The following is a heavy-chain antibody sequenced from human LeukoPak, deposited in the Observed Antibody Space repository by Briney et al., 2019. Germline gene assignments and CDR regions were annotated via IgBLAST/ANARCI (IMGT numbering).Heavy chain of an antibody. D-gene: IGHD3-22*01. CDR1: GGSISSSSYY. CDR3: ARAYYYDSSGYYLMGYYFDY. J-gene: IGHJ4*02. Sequence: SETLSLTCTVSGGSISSSSYYWGWIRQPPGKGLEWIGEINHSGSTNYNPSLKSRVTISVDTSKNQFSLKLSSVTAADTAVYYCARAYYYDSSGYYLMGYYFDYWGQGTLVTVSS. V-gene: IGHV4-39*07. CDR2: INHSGST.